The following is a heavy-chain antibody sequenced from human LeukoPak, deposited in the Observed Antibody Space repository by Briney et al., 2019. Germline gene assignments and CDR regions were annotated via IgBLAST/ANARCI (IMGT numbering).Heavy chain of an antibody. CDR1: GGSISSNSYY. Sequence: SEILSLTCTVSGGSISSNSYYWGWLRQPPGKGLEWIGSIYYSGSTYYNPSLKSQVTISVDTSKNQFSLKLSSVTAADTAVYYCARLGVGDADAFDIWGQRTMVTVSS. V-gene: IGHV4-39*01. D-gene: IGHD2-21*02. CDR2: IYYSGST. J-gene: IGHJ3*02. CDR3: ARLGVGDADAFDI.